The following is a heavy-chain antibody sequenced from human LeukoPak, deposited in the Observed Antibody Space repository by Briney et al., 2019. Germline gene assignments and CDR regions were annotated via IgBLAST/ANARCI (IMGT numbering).Heavy chain of an antibody. Sequence: SETLSLTCTVSYESISSSSHYWGWIRRPPGKGLEWIGEINHSGSTNYNPSLKSRVTISVDTSKNQFSLKLSSVTAADTAVYYCARGRSLIQHRGDWFDPWGQGTLVTVSS. CDR1: YESISSSSHY. V-gene: IGHV4-39*07. CDR2: INHSGST. D-gene: IGHD5-18*01. J-gene: IGHJ5*02. CDR3: ARGRSLIQHRGDWFDP.